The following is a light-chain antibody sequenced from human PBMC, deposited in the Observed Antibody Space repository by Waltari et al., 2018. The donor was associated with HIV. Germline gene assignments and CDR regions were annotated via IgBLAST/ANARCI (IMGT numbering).Light chain of an antibody. CDR2: NNK. J-gene: IGLJ2*01. CDR3: ASWDGSLSGQVV. V-gene: IGLV1-44*01. CDR1: NSNLGTAA. Sequence: QSVLTQAPSASGTPGQTVTISCSGRNSNLGTAAVDWYQHLPGTAPKLLIYNNKQRPSGVPDRFSGSKSATSASLAISGLQSDDEATYYCASWDGSLSGQVVFGGGTKLTV.